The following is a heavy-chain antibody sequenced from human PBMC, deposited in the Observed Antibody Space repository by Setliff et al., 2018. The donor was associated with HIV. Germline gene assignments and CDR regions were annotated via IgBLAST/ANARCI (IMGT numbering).Heavy chain of an antibody. J-gene: IGHJ4*02. CDR3: ARGRKQPITIFGVVSRNVAHYFDY. CDR2: INAGNGDT. V-gene: IGHV1-3*01. Sequence: ASVKVSCKSSGYSFSTYAMHWVRQAPGQSLEWMGCINAGNGDTKHSQKFQDRVTITRDTSASTAYMELSSLRSEDTAVYYCARGRKQPITIFGVVSRNVAHYFDYWGQGTLVTVSS. CDR1: GYSFSTYA. D-gene: IGHD3-3*01.